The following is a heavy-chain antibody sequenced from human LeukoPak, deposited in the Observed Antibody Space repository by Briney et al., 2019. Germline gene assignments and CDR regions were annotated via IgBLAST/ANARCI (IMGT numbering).Heavy chain of an antibody. J-gene: IGHJ6*03. Sequence: PGRSLRLSCAASGFTFSSYGMHWVRQAPGKGLEWVAVISYDGSNKYYADSVKGRFTISRDNSKNTLYLQMNSLRAEDTAVYYCAKAVATTDYYYYYYMDVWGKGTTVTVSS. V-gene: IGHV3-30*18. D-gene: IGHD4-11*01. CDR3: AKAVATTDYYYYYYMDV. CDR2: ISYDGSNK. CDR1: GFTFSSYG.